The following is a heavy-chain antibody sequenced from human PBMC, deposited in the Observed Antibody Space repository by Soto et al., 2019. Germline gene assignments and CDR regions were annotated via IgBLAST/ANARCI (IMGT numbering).Heavy chain of an antibody. Sequence: GASVKVYCKASGYTFTSYGITWVRQAPGQGLEWMGWISGYNGNTNYAQKLQGRVTMTRDTSTSTAYMELRSLRSDDTAVYYCARDVAVAAEFDYWGQGTLVTVSS. D-gene: IGHD6-19*01. CDR1: GYTFTSYG. J-gene: IGHJ4*02. V-gene: IGHV1-18*01. CDR2: ISGYNGNT. CDR3: ARDVAVAAEFDY.